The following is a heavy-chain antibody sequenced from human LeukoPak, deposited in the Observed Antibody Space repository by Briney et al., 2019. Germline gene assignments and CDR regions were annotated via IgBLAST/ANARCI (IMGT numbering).Heavy chain of an antibody. Sequence: ASVKVSCKASGYTFTGYYMHWVRQAPGQGLEWMGWINPNSGGTNYAQKFQGRVTMTRDTSISTAYMELSRLRSDDTAVYYCANSCSGGSCYSGNAFAIWRQGTMVTVSS. D-gene: IGHD2-15*01. CDR3: ANSCSGGSCYSGNAFAI. CDR1: GYTFTGYY. V-gene: IGHV1-2*02. CDR2: INPNSGGT. J-gene: IGHJ3*02.